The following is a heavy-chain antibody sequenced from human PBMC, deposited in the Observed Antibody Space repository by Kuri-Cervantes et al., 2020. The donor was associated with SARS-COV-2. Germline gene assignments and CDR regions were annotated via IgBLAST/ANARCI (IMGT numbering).Heavy chain of an antibody. CDR3: AKVSLADDKDFAGYYYYYGMDV. D-gene: IGHD2-15*01. CDR2: ISGDGGST. V-gene: IGHV3-43*02. J-gene: IGHJ6*02. CDR1: GFIFSDYG. Sequence: GGSLRLSCAASGFIFSDYGMHWVRQAPGKGLEWVSLISGDGGSTYYADSVKGRFTISRDNSKNSLYLQMNSLRTEDTALYYCAKVSLADDKDFAGYYYYYGMDVWGQGTTVTVSS.